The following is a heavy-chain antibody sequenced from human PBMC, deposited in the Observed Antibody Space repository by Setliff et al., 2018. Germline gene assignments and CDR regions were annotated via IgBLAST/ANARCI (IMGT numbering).Heavy chain of an antibody. CDR2: INYSRVV. CDR1: GGSFSGYY. Sequence: PSETLSLTCGVSGGSFSGYYWSWIRQSPGGGLEWIGEINYSRVVNYKPSLKSRVSISLDTSKNQFSLRLTSLTAADTAGYYCARGSGSFPFDYWGLGTLVTVSS. CDR3: ARGSGSFPFDY. J-gene: IGHJ4*02. D-gene: IGHD1-26*01. V-gene: IGHV4-34*01.